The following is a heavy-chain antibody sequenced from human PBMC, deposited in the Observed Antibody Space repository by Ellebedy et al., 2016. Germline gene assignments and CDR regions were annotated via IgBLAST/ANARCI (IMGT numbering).Heavy chain of an antibody. CDR2: ISPTSGSTI. Sequence: GESLKISXAASGFTFSSYSMKWVRQTPEKGLEWVSYISPTSGSTIYYADSVKGRFTISRDNAKNSVYLQMNSLRDEDTAVYYCTRGRLDNSFDVWGQGTMVTVSS. CDR1: GFTFSSYS. J-gene: IGHJ3*01. D-gene: IGHD4-11*01. V-gene: IGHV3-48*02. CDR3: TRGRLDNSFDV.